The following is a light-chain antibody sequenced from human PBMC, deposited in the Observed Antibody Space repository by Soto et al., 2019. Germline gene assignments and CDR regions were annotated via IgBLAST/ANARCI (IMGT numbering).Light chain of an antibody. J-gene: IGKJ1*01. Sequence: EIVLTQSPGTLSLSPGERATLSCRASQSVSSSFLAWYQQKPGQAPRLLIYGASSRATGIPDRFSGSGSGKDVTLTISRLEPEDFAVYSCQQYSSSRTFGQGTKVEIK. CDR1: QSVSSSF. CDR2: GAS. CDR3: QQYSSSRT. V-gene: IGKV3-20*01.